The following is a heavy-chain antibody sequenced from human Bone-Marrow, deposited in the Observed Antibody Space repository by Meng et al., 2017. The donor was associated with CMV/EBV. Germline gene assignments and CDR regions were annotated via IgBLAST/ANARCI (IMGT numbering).Heavy chain of an antibody. V-gene: IGHV4-30-4*01. CDR2: IYYIGTT. CDR3: ARTADYGTFYFDF. J-gene: IGHJ4*02. Sequence: HVQLQESGPGLVKPSQTLSLTCTVSTGSISTGDYYWSWIRQPPGQGPEWIGYIYYIGTTYSNPSLKSRATFSLDTSKNQFSLMLTSVTAADTAVYYCARTADYGTFYFDFWGQGSLVTVSS. D-gene: IGHD4-17*01. CDR1: TGSISTGDYY.